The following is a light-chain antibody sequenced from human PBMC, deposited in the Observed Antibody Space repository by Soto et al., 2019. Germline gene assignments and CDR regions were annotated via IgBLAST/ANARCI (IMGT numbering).Light chain of an antibody. Sequence: QSVLTQPPSASGTPGQRVTISCSGSSSNIGANIVNWYQQFPGTAPKLLIYSNDQRPSGVPDRFSASKSGTSASLAISGLQAEDEAQYYRAALEDSLIGLGVVFGGGTKLTVL. CDR1: SSNIGANI. J-gene: IGLJ2*01. CDR2: SND. V-gene: IGLV1-44*01. CDR3: AALEDSLIGLGVV.